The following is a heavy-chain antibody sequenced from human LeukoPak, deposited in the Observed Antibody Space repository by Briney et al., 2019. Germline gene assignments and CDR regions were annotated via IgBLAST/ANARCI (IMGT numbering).Heavy chain of an antibody. V-gene: IGHV3-53*01. Sequence: GGSLRLSCAASGFTVSSNYMSWVRQAPGRGLEWVSSIRPSGDNTYYGDSVKGRFTISRDDSKNTVYLQMNNMRVDDTAVYYCARVAGWHWFDPWGQGTLVTVSS. CDR1: GFTVSSNY. CDR3: ARVAGWHWFDP. D-gene: IGHD6-19*01. J-gene: IGHJ5*02. CDR2: IRPSGDNT.